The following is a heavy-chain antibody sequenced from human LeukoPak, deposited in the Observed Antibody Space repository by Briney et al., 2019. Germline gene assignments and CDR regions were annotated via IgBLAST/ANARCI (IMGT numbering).Heavy chain of an antibody. CDR1: GGSFSGYY. CDR3: AREHRYNWNYGGLYYFDY. V-gene: IGHV4-34*01. CDR2: INHSGST. D-gene: IGHD1-7*01. Sequence: SETLSLTCAVYGGSFSGYYWSWIRQPPGKGLEWIGEINHSGSTNYNPSLKSRVTISVDTSKNQFSLKLSSVTAADTAVYYCAREHRYNWNYGGLYYFDYWGQGTLVTVSS. J-gene: IGHJ4*02.